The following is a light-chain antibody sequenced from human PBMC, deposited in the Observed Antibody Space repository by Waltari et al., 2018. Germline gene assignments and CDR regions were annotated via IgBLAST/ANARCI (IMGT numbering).Light chain of an antibody. V-gene: IGLV2-14*01. CDR3: FSYRSSSTWV. CDR2: DVA. CDR1: SSDVGGYNY. J-gene: IGLJ3*02. Sequence: QSALTPPASASESPGQSITISCSGTSSDVGGYNYVCWYQQHPGKAPKLIIYDVAKRPSGVSNRFSGSKSGNTASLTISGLQAEDEADYYCFSYRSSSTWVFGGGTKLTVL.